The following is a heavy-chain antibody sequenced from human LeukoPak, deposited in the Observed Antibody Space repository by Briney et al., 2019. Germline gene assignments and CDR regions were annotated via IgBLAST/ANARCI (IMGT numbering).Heavy chain of an antibody. V-gene: IGHV1-2*02. CDR3: ARGYNWNYFDY. D-gene: IGHD1-20*01. J-gene: IGHJ4*02. CDR1: GYTFTAYY. Sequence: ASVKVPCKASGYTFTAYYIHWVRQAPGQGLEWMGWINPNSGGTDYAQRFQGRVTMTGDTFISTAYMDLSRLRSDDTAVYYCARGYNWNYFDYWGQGTLVTVSS. CDR2: INPNSGGT.